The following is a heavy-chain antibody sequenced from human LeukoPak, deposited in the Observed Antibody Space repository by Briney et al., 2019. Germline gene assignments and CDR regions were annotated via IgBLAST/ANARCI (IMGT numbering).Heavy chain of an antibody. CDR3: AIHSSSWYEGYFDY. J-gene: IGHJ4*02. CDR1: GFTFSSHA. V-gene: IGHV3-23*01. CDR2: IGASGGGT. Sequence: GGSLRLSCAASGFTFSSHAMTWFRQAPGKGLGWVSGIGASGGGTYYADSVRGRFTISRDNSKNTLFLQMNSLRAEDTAVYYCAIHSSSWYEGYFDYWGQGTLVTVSS. D-gene: IGHD6-13*01.